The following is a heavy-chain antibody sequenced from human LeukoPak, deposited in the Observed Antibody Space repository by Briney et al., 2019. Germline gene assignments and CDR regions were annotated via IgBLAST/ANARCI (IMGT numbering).Heavy chain of an antibody. D-gene: IGHD3-22*01. CDR1: GGSISSSTFY. CDR2: IFSGGST. CDR3: ARGKLYSDSSGYYYPPPYFFDY. V-gene: IGHV4-39*07. Sequence: SETLSLTCTVSGGSISSSTFYWGWIRQPPGKGLEWIGSIFSGGSTYYNPSLKSRVTISVDASKNHFSPKLRSVTAADTAVYYCARGKLYSDSSGYYYPPPYFFDYWGQGTLVTVSS. J-gene: IGHJ4*02.